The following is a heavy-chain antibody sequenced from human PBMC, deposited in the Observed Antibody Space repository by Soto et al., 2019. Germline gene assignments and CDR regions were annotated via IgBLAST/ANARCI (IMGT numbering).Heavy chain of an antibody. V-gene: IGHV3-11*05. CDR1: GFTFSDYY. J-gene: IGHJ4*02. Sequence: PGGSLRLSCAASGFTFSDYYMSWIRQAPGKGLEWVSYISSSSSYTNYADSVKGRFTISRDNAKNSLYLQMNSLRAEDTAVYYCARDVHPGIATAGNFDFWGQGTLVTVSS. CDR3: ARDVHPGIATAGNFDF. D-gene: IGHD6-25*01. CDR2: ISSSSSYT.